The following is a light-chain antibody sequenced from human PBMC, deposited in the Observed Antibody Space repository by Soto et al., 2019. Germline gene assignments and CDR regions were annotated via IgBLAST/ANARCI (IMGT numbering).Light chain of an antibody. V-gene: IGKV3-15*01. J-gene: IGKJ5*01. CDR3: QQYNNWPLRIT. Sequence: ELEMTQSAGTVSLSPGESTTLSCRASQSVSSNLAWYQQKPGQAPRLLIYGASTRATGIPARFSGSWSGTEFTLTIGSLQSEDFAVYYCQQYNNWPLRITFGQGTRRRL. CDR2: GAS. CDR1: QSVSSN.